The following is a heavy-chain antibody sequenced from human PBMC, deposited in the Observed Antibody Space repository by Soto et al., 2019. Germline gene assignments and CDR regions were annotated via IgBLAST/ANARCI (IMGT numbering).Heavy chain of an antibody. J-gene: IGHJ4*02. CDR2: IKSRTDGGAA. Sequence: VQLVESGGGFVKPGGSLRLSCEGSGFTFINAWMSWVRQAPGKGLEWVGRIKSRTDGGAADYAAPVRGRFSISRDDSKNTLYLQMNSLKIEDSALYYCTTDPGDYEDFWGQGTLVTVSP. D-gene: IGHD4-17*01. V-gene: IGHV3-15*01. CDR1: GFTFINAW. CDR3: TTDPGDYEDF.